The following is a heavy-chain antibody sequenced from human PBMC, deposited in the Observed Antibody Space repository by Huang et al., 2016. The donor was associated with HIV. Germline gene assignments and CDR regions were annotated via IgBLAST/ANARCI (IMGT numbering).Heavy chain of an antibody. Sequence: EVQLVETGGGLIQPGGSLRLSCAASGFTVSSNYMNWVRQAPGKGLEWVSVIYTGGTTYYADSVKGRFTISRDNSKNTLYLQMNSLRVEDMAVYYCARDGFADNVSNAFDIWGQGTMVTVSS. CDR1: GFTVSSNY. V-gene: IGHV3-53*02. J-gene: IGHJ3*02. D-gene: IGHD3-16*01. CDR2: IYTGGTT. CDR3: ARDGFADNVSNAFDI.